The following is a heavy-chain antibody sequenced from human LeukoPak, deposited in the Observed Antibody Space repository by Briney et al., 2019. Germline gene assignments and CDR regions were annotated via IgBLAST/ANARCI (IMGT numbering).Heavy chain of an antibody. V-gene: IGHV3-23*01. D-gene: IGHD6-13*01. CDR1: GFTFSSYA. Sequence: GGSLRLSCAASGFTFSSYAMSWVRQAPGKGLKWVSAISGSGGSTYYADSVKGRFTISRDNSKNTLYLQMNSLRAEDTAVYYCAKGASGSSSWQYPEPGPFDYWGQGTLVTVSS. CDR2: ISGSGGST. J-gene: IGHJ4*02. CDR3: AKGASGSSSWQYPEPGPFDY.